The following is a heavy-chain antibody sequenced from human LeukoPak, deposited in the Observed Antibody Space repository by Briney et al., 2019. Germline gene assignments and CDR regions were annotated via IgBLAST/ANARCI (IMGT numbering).Heavy chain of an antibody. D-gene: IGHD6-19*01. CDR1: GGSISSYY. V-gene: IGHV4-59*01. CDR2: IYYSGST. CDR3: ARDLVAVAGDYYYYYGMDV. J-gene: IGHJ6*02. Sequence: SGTLSLTCTVSGGSISSYYWSWIRQPPGKGLEWIGYIYYSGSTNYNPSLKSRVTISVDTSKNQFSLKLSSVTAADTAVYYCARDLVAVAGDYYYYYGMDVWGQGTTVTVSS.